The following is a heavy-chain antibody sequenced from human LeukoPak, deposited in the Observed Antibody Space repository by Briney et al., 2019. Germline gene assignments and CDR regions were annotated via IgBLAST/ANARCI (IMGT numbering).Heavy chain of an antibody. CDR2: ITDRGRTT. J-gene: IGHJ6*02. CDR3: ARDHYYGMDV. V-gene: IGHV3-11*01. Sequence: GGSPRLSCAASGFSFSDYYMTWMRQAPGKGLEWVSSITDRGRTTNYADSVKGRFTISRDNAKNSLYLQMNSLRAEDTAMYYCARDHYYGMDVWGQGTTVTVSS. CDR1: GFSFSDYY.